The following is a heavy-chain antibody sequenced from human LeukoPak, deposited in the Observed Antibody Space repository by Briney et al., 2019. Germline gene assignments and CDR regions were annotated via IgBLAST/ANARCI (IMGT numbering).Heavy chain of an antibody. CDR3: ARGAPGSYCSGGSCPYFDF. D-gene: IGHD2-15*01. CDR2: MNPNSGNT. V-gene: IGHV1-8*01. J-gene: IGHJ4*02. Sequence: ASVKVSCKASGYTFTSYDINWVRQANGQGLEWMGWMNPNSGNTGYAQKFQGRVTMTSNTSISTAYMQVTSLKSEDTTVHYCARGAPGSYCSGGSCPYFDFWGQGTLATVSS. CDR1: GYTFTSYD.